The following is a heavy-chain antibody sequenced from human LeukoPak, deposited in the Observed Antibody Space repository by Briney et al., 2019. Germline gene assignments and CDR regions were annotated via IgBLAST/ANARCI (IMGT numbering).Heavy chain of an antibody. Sequence: GGSLRLSCAASGFTFSSYAMSWVRQAPGKGLEWVSAISGSGGSTYYADSVKGRFTISRDNSKNTLYLQMDSLRAEDTAVYYCAKDVMNSGSWGDYWGQGTLVTVSS. J-gene: IGHJ4*02. V-gene: IGHV3-23*01. CDR3: AKDVMNSGSWGDY. CDR1: GFTFSSYA. CDR2: ISGSGGST. D-gene: IGHD1-26*01.